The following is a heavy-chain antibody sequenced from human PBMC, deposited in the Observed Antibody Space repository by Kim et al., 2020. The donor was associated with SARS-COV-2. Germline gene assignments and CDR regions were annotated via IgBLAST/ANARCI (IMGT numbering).Heavy chain of an antibody. D-gene: IGHD6-6*01. J-gene: IGHJ6*02. CDR1: GGSISSYY. V-gene: IGHV4-59*13. Sequence: SETLSLTCTVSGGSISSYYLSWIRQPPGKGLEWIGYIYYSGSTNYNPSLKSRVTISVDTSKNQFSLKLSSVTAAHTAVYYCARDYIAARPSGYYYYGMDVWGQGTTVTVSS. CDR2: IYYSGST. CDR3: ARDYIAARPSGYYYYGMDV.